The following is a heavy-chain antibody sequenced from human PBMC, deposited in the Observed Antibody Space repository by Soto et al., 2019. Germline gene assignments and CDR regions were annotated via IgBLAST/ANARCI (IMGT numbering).Heavy chain of an antibody. J-gene: IGHJ4*02. Sequence: GGSLRLSCAASGFTFSNAWMSWVRQAPGKGLEWVGRIKSKTDGGTTDYAAPVKGRFTISRDDSKNTLYLQMNSLKTEDTAVYYCTKGIAAAVPDYWGQGTLVTVSS. CDR1: GFTFSNAW. D-gene: IGHD6-13*01. CDR3: TKGIAAAVPDY. V-gene: IGHV3-15*01. CDR2: IKSKTDGGTT.